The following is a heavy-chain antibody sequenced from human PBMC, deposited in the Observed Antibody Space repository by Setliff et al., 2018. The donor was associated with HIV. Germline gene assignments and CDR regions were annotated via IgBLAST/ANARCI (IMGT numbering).Heavy chain of an antibody. J-gene: IGHJ5*02. D-gene: IGHD2-15*01. CDR2: IHTSGST. CDR1: GGSISSGTYY. CDR3: ARVSRLHPFDP. V-gene: IGHV4-61*02. Sequence: SETLSLTCTVSGGSISSGTYYWSWIRQPAGKGLEWIGRIHTSGSTNYNPSLKSRVSISVDTSKNQFSLNLRSVTAADTAVYYCARVSRLHPFDPWGQGTLVTVSS.